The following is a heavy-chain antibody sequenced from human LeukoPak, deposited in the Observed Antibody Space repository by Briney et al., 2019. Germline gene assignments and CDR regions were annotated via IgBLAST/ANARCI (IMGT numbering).Heavy chain of an antibody. V-gene: IGHV4-34*01. Sequence: SETLSLTCAVYGGSFSGYYWSWIRQPPGKGLEWIGEINHSGSTNYNPSLKSRVTISVGTSKNQFSLKLSSVTAADTAVYYCARGLVVPAGAAYYYYGMDVWGQGTTVTVSS. J-gene: IGHJ6*02. D-gene: IGHD2-2*01. CDR2: INHSGST. CDR1: GGSFSGYY. CDR3: ARGLVVPAGAAYYYYGMDV.